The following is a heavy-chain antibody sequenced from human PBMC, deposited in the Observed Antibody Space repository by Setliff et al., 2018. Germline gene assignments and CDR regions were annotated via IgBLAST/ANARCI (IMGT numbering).Heavy chain of an antibody. CDR1: GFTISGYA. CDR2: IKDSDYST. CDR3: AKDPNGDFFGAFDT. J-gene: IGHJ5*02. D-gene: IGHD4-17*01. Sequence: GESLKISCVGSGFTISGYAMTWARQVPGKGLEWISSIKDSDYSTYYADSVKGRFTISRDNSKNTLYLQMNGLRAEDSALYYCAKDPNGDFFGAFDTWGQGALVTVSS. V-gene: IGHV3-23*05.